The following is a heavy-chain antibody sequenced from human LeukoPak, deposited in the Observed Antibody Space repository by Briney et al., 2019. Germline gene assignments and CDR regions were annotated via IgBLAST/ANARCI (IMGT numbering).Heavy chain of an antibody. D-gene: IGHD5-24*01. CDR2: INHSGST. V-gene: IGHV4-34*01. J-gene: IGHJ4*02. CDR3: ARERWLQPPDY. CDR1: GGSFSGYY. Sequence: SETLSLTCAVYGGSFSGYYWSWIRQPPGKGLEWIGEINHSGSTNYNPSLKSRVTISVDTSKNQFSLKLSSVTAADTAVYYCARERWLQPPDYWGQGTLVTVSS.